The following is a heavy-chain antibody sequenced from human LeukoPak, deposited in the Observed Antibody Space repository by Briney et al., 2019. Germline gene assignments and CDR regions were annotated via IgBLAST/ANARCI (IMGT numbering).Heavy chain of an antibody. CDR1: GFTFSSYA. CDR3: ARVARHQLLNDY. D-gene: IGHD2-2*01. CDR2: ISYDGSNK. Sequence: GGSLRLSSAASGFTFSSYAMHWVRQAPGKGLEWVAVISYDGSNKYYADSVKGRFTISRDNSKNTLYLQMNSLRAEDTAVYYCARVARHQLLNDYWGQGTLVTVSS. J-gene: IGHJ4*02. V-gene: IGHV3-30*04.